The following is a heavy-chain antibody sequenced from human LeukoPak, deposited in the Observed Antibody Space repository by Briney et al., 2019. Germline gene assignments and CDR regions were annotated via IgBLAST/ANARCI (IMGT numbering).Heavy chain of an antibody. J-gene: IGHJ4*02. D-gene: IGHD1-26*01. Sequence: PSETLSLTCTVSGGSISSHYWSWIRQPPGKGLEGIGYIYYSGSTNYNPSLKSRVTISVDTSKNQFSLKLSSVTAADTAVYYCARDIRMWEPQGGYYFDYWGQGTLVTVSS. CDR1: GGSISSHY. CDR3: ARDIRMWEPQGGYYFDY. V-gene: IGHV4-59*11. CDR2: IYYSGST.